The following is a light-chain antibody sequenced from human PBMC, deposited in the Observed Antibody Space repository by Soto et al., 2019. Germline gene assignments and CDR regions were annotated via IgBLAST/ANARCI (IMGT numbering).Light chain of an antibody. Sequence: DLPMTRSPSPLSASVGARVTITCRASQSISSWLAWYQQKPGKAPKLLIYDASNLENGVPSRFSGSGSGTDFTLTISSLQPDDFATYYCQQYNSYSYTFGQGTKVDTK. V-gene: IGKV1-5*01. CDR3: QQYNSYSYT. J-gene: IGKJ2*01. CDR1: QSISSW. CDR2: DAS.